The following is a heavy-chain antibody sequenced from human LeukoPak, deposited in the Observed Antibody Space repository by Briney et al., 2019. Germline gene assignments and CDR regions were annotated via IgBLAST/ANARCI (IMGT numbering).Heavy chain of an antibody. V-gene: IGHV3-48*02. CDR1: GFTFSSYS. CDR2: VSSSSSII. CDR3: ARDGDSSGYYAAFDI. J-gene: IGHJ3*02. D-gene: IGHD3-22*01. Sequence: GGSLRLSCAASGFTFSSYSMNWVRQAPGKGLEWLSYVSSSSSIIYYADSVKGRFTISRDNAKNSLYLQMNSLRDEDTAVYYCARDGDSSGYYAAFDIWGQGTMVTVSS.